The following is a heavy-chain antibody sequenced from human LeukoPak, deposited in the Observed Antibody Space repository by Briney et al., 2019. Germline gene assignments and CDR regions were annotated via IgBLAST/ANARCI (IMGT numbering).Heavy chain of an antibody. D-gene: IGHD2-2*01. J-gene: IGHJ5*02. CDR3: ARDPDCDSTSCFIGPYNWFDP. CDR1: GFSFRSYW. CDR2: INTVGTNT. V-gene: IGHV3-74*01. Sequence: GGSLRLSCAGSGFSFRSYWMHWVRQAPGKGLVWVSRINTVGTNTGYADSVKGRFTISRDNAKNTLYLQMNSLGAEDTAVYYCARDPDCDSTSCFIGPYNWFDPWGQGTLVTVSS.